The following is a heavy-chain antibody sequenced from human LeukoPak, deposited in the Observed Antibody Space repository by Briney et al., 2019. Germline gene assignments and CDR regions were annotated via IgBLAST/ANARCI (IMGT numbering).Heavy chain of an antibody. V-gene: IGHV4-59*08. J-gene: IGHJ4*02. CDR2: ISYSGST. CDR3: ARRTAIIPGCFDY. Sequence: SETLSLTCTVSGGSIRIYDWSWLRQPPEKGIDYIAYISYSGSTNYNPSLKSRVIISVDTSKNHFSLKLNSVTAADTAVYYCARRTAIIPGCFDYWGQGTLVTVSS. CDR1: GGSIRIYD. D-gene: IGHD5-24*01.